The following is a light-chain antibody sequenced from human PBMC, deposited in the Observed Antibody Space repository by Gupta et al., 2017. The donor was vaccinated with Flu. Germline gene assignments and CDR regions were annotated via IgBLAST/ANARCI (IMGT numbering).Light chain of an antibody. CDR1: QSVSSDF. Sequence: EIVLTQSPGTLSLSPGERATLSCWASQSVSSDFLAWYQQKPGQAPRLLIYGASRRATGIPDRFSGSGSGTDFTLTISRLEPEDFAVYYCQKYGGSPKTFGQGTKVEIK. J-gene: IGKJ1*01. CDR2: GAS. CDR3: QKYGGSPKT. V-gene: IGKV3-20*01.